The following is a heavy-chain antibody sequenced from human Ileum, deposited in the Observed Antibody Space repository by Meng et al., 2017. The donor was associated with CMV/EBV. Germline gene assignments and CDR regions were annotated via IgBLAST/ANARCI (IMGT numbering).Heavy chain of an antibody. CDR1: GGSISSYY. Sequence: SETLSLTCTVSGGSISSYYWSWIRQPPGKGLEWIGYIYYSGSTNYNPSLKSRVTISVDTSKNQFSLKLSSVTAADTAVYYCARDSCDSDQRSPCYYYYGMDVWGQGTTVTVSS. D-gene: IGHD2-21*02. V-gene: IGHV4-59*01. CDR3: ARDSCDSDQRSPCYYYYGMDV. CDR2: IYYSGST. J-gene: IGHJ6*02.